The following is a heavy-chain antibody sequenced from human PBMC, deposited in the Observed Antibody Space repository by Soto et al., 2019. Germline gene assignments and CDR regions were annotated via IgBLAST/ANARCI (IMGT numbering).Heavy chain of an antibody. Sequence: PSETLSLTCTVSGGNISSYYWSWIRQPPGKGLEWIGYIYYSGSTNYNPSLKSRVTISVDTSKNQFSLKLSSVTAADTAVYYCARGYFDWLFSGGYYYYGMDVWGQGTTVTVSS. CDR2: IYYSGST. CDR1: GGNISSYY. J-gene: IGHJ6*02. CDR3: ARGYFDWLFSGGYYYYGMDV. D-gene: IGHD3-9*01. V-gene: IGHV4-59*01.